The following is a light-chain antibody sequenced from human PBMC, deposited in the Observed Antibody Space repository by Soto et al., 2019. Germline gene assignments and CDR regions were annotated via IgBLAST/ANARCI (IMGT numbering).Light chain of an antibody. CDR1: QSVDSNY. V-gene: IGKV3-20*01. Sequence: IPLPQSPGTLSLSPWEEATLSCRASQSVDSNYLAWYQQKPGQTPRLLLYGASGRADGIPHRLSGGGFGTDFSLPISRVEPPDFAVYYCQQYGTPRSVTFGQGTRLEIK. CDR2: GAS. J-gene: IGKJ5*01. CDR3: QQYGTPRSVT.